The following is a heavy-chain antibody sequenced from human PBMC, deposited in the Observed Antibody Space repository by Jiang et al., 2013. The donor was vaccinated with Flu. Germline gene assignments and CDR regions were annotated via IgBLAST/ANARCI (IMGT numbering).Heavy chain of an antibody. CDR1: GFTFSNYD. CDR2: IGTAGDP. Sequence: QLVESGGGLVQPGGSLRLSCAASGFTFSNYDMHWVRQGTGKGLEWVSAIGTAGDPYDPGSVKGRFTISRENVKNSLYLQMNSLRAGDTAVYYCAAGRRRWFADPSPTHIDYWGQGTLVTVSS. V-gene: IGHV3-13*05. CDR3: AAGRRRWFADPSPTHIDY. J-gene: IGHJ4*02. D-gene: IGHD3-10*01.